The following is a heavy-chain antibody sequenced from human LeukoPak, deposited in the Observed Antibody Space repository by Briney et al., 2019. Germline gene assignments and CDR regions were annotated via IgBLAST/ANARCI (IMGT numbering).Heavy chain of an antibody. Sequence: SETLSLTCTVSGYSISSGYYWGWIRQPPGKGLEWIGSIYHSGVTYYNPSLKSRVTISLDTSKNQFSLKLSSVTAADTAVYYRARDSSQYYYGSGTYYDYWGQGTLVTVSS. CDR1: GYSISSGYY. CDR3: ARDSSQYYYGSGTYYDY. V-gene: IGHV4-38-2*02. J-gene: IGHJ4*02. CDR2: IYHSGVT. D-gene: IGHD3-10*01.